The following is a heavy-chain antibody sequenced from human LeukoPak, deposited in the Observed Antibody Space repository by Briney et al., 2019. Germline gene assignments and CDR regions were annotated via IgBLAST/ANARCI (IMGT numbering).Heavy chain of an antibody. CDR3: ARAGYYYDSSGYYAFDY. V-gene: IGHV1-69*13. D-gene: IGHD3-22*01. J-gene: IGHJ4*02. CDR2: IIPIFGTA. CDR1: GGAFSSYA. Sequence: SVKVSCKASGGAFSSYAISWVRQAPGQGLEWMGGIIPIFGTANYAQKFQGRVTITADESTSTAYMELSSLRSEDTAVYYCARAGYYYDSSGYYAFDYWGQGTLVTVSS.